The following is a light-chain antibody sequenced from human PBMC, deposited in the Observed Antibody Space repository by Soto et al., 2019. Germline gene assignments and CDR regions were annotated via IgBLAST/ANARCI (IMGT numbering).Light chain of an antibody. CDR3: SSYTSSSSKV. CDR1: SSDVGGYNY. CDR2: DVS. J-gene: IGLJ2*01. Sequence: QSVLTQPASVSGSPGQSITISCTGTSSDVGGYNYVSWYQHHPGKAPKLMIYDVSNRPSGVSDRFSGSKSGNTASLTISGLQAEDEGDYYCSSYTSSSSKVFGGGTKVTVL. V-gene: IGLV2-14*03.